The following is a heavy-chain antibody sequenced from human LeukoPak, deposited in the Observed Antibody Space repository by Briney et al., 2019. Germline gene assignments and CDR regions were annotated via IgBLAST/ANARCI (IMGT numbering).Heavy chain of an antibody. D-gene: IGHD6-19*01. CDR2: IIPIFGTA. V-gene: IGHV1-69*01. J-gene: IGHJ4*02. Sequence: GGSLRLSCAASGFTFSSYAISWVRQAPGQGLEWMGGIIPIFGTANYAQKFQGRVTIAADESTSTAYMELSSLRSEDTAVYYCARTPNLIAVAGNYYFDYWGQGTLVTVSS. CDR1: GFTFSSYA. CDR3: ARTPNLIAVAGNYYFDY.